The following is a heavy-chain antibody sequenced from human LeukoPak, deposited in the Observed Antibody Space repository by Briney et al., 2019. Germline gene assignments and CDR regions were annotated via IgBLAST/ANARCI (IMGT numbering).Heavy chain of an antibody. CDR1: GFTFSNYK. CDR2: ISSSSNII. Sequence: PGGSLRLSCAASGFTFSNYKMNSVRQPPGKGLQWVSYISSSSNIIYYADSVKGRFTISRDNAKNSLFLQMNSLRAEDTAVYYCARDFAREFTIDYWGQGTLVTVSS. V-gene: IGHV3-48*01. CDR3: ARDFAREFTIDY. D-gene: IGHD3-10*01. J-gene: IGHJ4*02.